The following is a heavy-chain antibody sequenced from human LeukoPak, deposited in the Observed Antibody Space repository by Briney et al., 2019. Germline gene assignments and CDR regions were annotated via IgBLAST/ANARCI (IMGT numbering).Heavy chain of an antibody. CDR1: GFAFSCYA. CDR3: AGSSGTYHFDY. J-gene: IGHJ4*02. CDR2: INSNSGTT. Sequence: GGSLRLSCEASGFAFSCYAMSWLRQPPGKGLEWVSTINSNSGTTSYAASVNGRFTISRDNAKNSLFLQVNSLTAEDTAVYYCAGSSGTYHFDYWGQGTLVTVSS. D-gene: IGHD1-26*01. V-gene: IGHV3-21*01.